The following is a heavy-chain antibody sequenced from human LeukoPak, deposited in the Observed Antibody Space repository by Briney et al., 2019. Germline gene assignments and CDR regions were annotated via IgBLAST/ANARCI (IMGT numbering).Heavy chain of an antibody. Sequence: SVKVSCKASGGTFSSYAISWVRQAPGQGLEWIGGIIPIFGTANYAQKFQGRVTITADESTSTAYMELSSLRSEDTAVYYCARVAIYDSSGYYSVDYYYMDVWGKGTTVTVSS. J-gene: IGHJ6*03. CDR1: GGTFSSYA. V-gene: IGHV1-69*13. CDR2: IIPIFGTA. CDR3: ARVAIYDSSGYYSVDYYYMDV. D-gene: IGHD3-22*01.